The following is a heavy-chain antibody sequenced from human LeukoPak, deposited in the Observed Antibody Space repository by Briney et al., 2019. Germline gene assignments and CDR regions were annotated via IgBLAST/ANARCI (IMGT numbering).Heavy chain of an antibody. V-gene: IGHV4-39*01. CDR1: GGSISSYY. Sequence: SETLSLTCTVSGGSISSYYWGWIRQPPGKGLEWITSINYSGNTYYNPSLKSRVTTSVDTSKNQFSLKLTSVTAADTAVYYCARHPSHTGSKIDYWGQGTLVTVSS. J-gene: IGHJ4*02. CDR2: INYSGNT. D-gene: IGHD1-26*01. CDR3: ARHPSHTGSKIDY.